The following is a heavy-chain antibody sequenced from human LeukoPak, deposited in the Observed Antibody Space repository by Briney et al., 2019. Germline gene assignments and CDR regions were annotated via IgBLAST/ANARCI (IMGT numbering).Heavy chain of an antibody. CDR1: GYSISSGYY. CDR2: IYHSGST. V-gene: IGHV4-38-2*02. Sequence: KTSETLSLTCTVSGYSISSGYYWGWIRQPPGKGLEWIGSIYHSGSTYYNPSLKSRVTMSVDTSKNQFSLKLSSVTAADTAVYYCARDSGTTGEVKFDPWGQGTLVTVSS. D-gene: IGHD3-10*01. J-gene: IGHJ5*02. CDR3: ARDSGTTGEVKFDP.